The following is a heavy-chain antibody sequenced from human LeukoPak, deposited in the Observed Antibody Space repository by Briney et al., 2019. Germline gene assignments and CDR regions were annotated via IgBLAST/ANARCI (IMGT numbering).Heavy chain of an antibody. V-gene: IGHV4-39*07. D-gene: IGHD5-18*01. Sequence: SETLSLTCTVPGGSISSSSYYWGWIRQPPGKGLEWIGSIYYSGSTYYNPSLKSRVTISVDTSKNQFSLKLSSVTAADTAVYYCARGQYSPWVALAVFDYWGQGTLVTVSS. CDR2: IYYSGST. CDR1: GGSISSSSYY. J-gene: IGHJ4*02. CDR3: ARGQYSPWVALAVFDY.